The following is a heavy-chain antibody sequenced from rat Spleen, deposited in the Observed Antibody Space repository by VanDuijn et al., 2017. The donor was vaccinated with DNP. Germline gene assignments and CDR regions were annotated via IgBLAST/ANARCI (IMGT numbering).Heavy chain of an antibody. CDR3: ARHVDYYSGDYFDY. V-gene: IGHV5-7*01. CDR2: ISTSGSRT. D-gene: IGHD1-1*01. Sequence: EVQLVESGGGFVQPGRSLKLSCAASGFTFSDYYMAWVRQAPKKGLEWVATISTSGSRTYYPDSVKGRFTISRDNAKSSLYLQMNSLKSEDTATYYCARHVDYYSGDYFDYWGQGVMVTVSS. CDR1: GFTFSDYY. J-gene: IGHJ2*01.